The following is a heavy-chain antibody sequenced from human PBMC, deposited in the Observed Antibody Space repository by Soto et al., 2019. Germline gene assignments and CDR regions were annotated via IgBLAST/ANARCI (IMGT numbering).Heavy chain of an antibody. D-gene: IGHD2-2*03. CDR1: GFTFSSYD. CDR2: ISYDGSNK. J-gene: IGHJ6*02. V-gene: IGHV3-30-3*01. CDR3: ARDLNGYCSSTSCYAHGMDV. Sequence: RVTCVDSGFTFSSYDMHWVRQAPGKGLEWVAVISYDGSNKYYADSVKGRFTISRDNSKNTLYLQMNSLRAEDTAVYYCARDLNGYCSSTSCYAHGMDVWGQGTTVTVSS.